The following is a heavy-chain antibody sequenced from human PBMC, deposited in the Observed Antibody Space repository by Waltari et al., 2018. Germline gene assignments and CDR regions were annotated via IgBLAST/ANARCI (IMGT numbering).Heavy chain of an antibody. V-gene: IGHV4-59*08. D-gene: IGHD3-16*02. Sequence: QVQLQESGPGPVKPSETLSLTCTVSGGSISSYYWSWIRQPPGKGLEWIGYIYYSGSTNYNPSLKSRVTISVDTSKNQFSLKLSSVTAADTAVYYCARVQAVNNWFDPWGQGTLVTVSS. J-gene: IGHJ5*02. CDR2: IYYSGST. CDR3: ARVQAVNNWFDP. CDR1: GGSISSYY.